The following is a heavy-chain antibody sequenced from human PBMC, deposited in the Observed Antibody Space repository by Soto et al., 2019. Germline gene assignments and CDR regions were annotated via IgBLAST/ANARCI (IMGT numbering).Heavy chain of an antibody. CDR1: GGSISSSY. CDR3: ARRASSWCFYV. CDR2: IYDNGST. J-gene: IGHJ1*01. D-gene: IGHD6-13*01. V-gene: IGHV4-59*01. Sequence: SETLSLTCTVSGGSISSSYWSWLRQPPGKGLEWIGYIYDNGSTNYNPSLKSRVTISIDTSKNQLSLKLSSVTAADTAMYYCARRASSWCFYVCGQGILVTVYS.